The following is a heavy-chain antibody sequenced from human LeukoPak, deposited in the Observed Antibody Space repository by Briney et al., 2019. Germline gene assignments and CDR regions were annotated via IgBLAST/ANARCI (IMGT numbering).Heavy chain of an antibody. Sequence: ASVKVSCKASGYTFTGYYMHWVRQAPGQGLEWMGWINPNSGGTDYAQKFQGRVTMTRDTSISTAYMELSRLRSDDTAVYYCARAPPPGGHYGYWGQGTLVTVSS. D-gene: IGHD4-17*01. CDR2: INPNSGGT. V-gene: IGHV1-2*02. CDR1: GYTFTGYY. J-gene: IGHJ4*02. CDR3: ARAPPPGGHYGY.